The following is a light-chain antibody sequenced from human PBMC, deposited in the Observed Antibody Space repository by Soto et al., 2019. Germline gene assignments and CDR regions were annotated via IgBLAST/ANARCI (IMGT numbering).Light chain of an antibody. V-gene: IGKV3-20*01. Sequence: EIVLTQSPGTLSLSPGERATLSCRASQSIDSKYLGWYQQKPGQTPRRLIYGASSRATGIPDRFSGSGSGTDFTLTISRLEPEDFAVYYCQHYGTSPGTFGQGTKVEIK. CDR2: GAS. J-gene: IGKJ1*01. CDR1: QSIDSKY. CDR3: QHYGTSPGT.